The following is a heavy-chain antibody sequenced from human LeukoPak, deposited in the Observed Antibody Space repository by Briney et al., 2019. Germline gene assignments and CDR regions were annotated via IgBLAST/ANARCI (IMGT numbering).Heavy chain of an antibody. Sequence: SETLSLTCTVSGGSISSFYWSWIRQPPGKGLEYIGYISYSGTTSYNPSLKSRVTISVDTSKNQFSLKLTSVTAADTAVYYCARDKGLPQASDIWGQGTMVTVSS. CDR3: ARDKGLPQASDI. CDR2: ISYSGTT. V-gene: IGHV4-59*01. CDR1: GGSISSFY. J-gene: IGHJ3*02. D-gene: IGHD5/OR15-5a*01.